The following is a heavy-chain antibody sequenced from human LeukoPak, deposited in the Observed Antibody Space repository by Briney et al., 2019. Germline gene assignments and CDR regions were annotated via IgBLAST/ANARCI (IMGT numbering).Heavy chain of an antibody. CDR2: IYYSGST. CDR1: GGSISNYY. Sequence: PSETLSFTCTVSGGSISNYYWNWIRQPPGKGLEWVGYIYYSGSTNYNPSLKSRLTISVDTSKNRISLKLNSVTAADTAVYYCARHYDGLDFWGQGTLVTVSS. V-gene: IGHV4-59*08. CDR3: ARHYDGLDF. J-gene: IGHJ4*02. D-gene: IGHD5-12*01.